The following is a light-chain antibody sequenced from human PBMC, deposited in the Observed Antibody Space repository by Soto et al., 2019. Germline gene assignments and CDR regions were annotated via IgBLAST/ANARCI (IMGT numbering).Light chain of an antibody. Sequence: QSALTQPASVSGSPGQSITISCTGTSSDVGSYNLVSWYQQHPGKAPKLMIYEGSKRPSGVSNRFSGSKSGNTASLTISGLQPEDEADYYCCSYAGSSPSVVFGGGTKLTVL. CDR1: SSDVGSYNL. J-gene: IGLJ2*01. CDR2: EGS. CDR3: CSYAGSSPSVV. V-gene: IGLV2-23*01.